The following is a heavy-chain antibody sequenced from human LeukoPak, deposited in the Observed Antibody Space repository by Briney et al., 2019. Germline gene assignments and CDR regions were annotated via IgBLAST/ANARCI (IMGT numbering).Heavy chain of an antibody. Sequence: ASVTVSCKASGYTFTGYYMHWVRQAPGQGLEWMGWINPNSGGTNYAQKLQGRVTMTRDTSISTAYVELSRLRSDDTAVYYCARDPGIAARRKYFQHWGQGTLVTVSS. V-gene: IGHV1-2*02. CDR1: GYTFTGYY. CDR3: ARDPGIAARRKYFQH. CDR2: INPNSGGT. D-gene: IGHD6-6*01. J-gene: IGHJ1*01.